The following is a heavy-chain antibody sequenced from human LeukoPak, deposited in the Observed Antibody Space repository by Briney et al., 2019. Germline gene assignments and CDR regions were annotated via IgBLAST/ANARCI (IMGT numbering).Heavy chain of an antibody. Sequence: GGSLRLSCAASGFTLSNYAMHWVRQAPGKGLEYVSAISSNGDSTYYADSVKGRFTISRDNSKNTLFLQMGSLRTEDMAVYYCARSYCSGGNCYSYYYNYEMDVWGQGTTVTVSS. D-gene: IGHD2-15*01. CDR2: ISSNGDST. CDR3: ARSYCSGGNCYSYYYNYEMDV. CDR1: GFTLSNYA. V-gene: IGHV3-64*02. J-gene: IGHJ6*02.